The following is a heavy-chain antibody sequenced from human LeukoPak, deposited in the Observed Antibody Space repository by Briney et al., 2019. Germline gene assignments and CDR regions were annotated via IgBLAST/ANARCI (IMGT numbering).Heavy chain of an antibody. V-gene: IGHV3-23*01. CDR3: AKDQGEYYDSSGYYLDAFDI. Sequence: GGSLRLSCAAAGFSFSSYAMSWVRQAPGEGLGWVSAIIGGVGSTYYADPVKGRFTISRHNSKNTLYLQMNSLRAEDTDVYYCAKDQGEYYDSSGYYLDAFDIGGKGTMVTVS. J-gene: IGHJ3*02. CDR2: IIGGVGST. D-gene: IGHD3-22*01. CDR1: GFSFSSYA.